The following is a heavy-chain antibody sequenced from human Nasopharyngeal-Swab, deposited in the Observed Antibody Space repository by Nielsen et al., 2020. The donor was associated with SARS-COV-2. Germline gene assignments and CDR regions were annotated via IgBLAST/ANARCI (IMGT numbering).Heavy chain of an antibody. CDR2: ISSSGSTI. D-gene: IGHD4-23*01. J-gene: IGHJ6*02. CDR3: ARDRHGDDSRNYYYGMDV. Sequence: GGSLRLSCAASGFTFSDYYMSWIRQAPGKGLEWVSYISSSGSTIYYADSVKGRFTISRDNAKKSLYLQMNSLRAEDTAVYYCARDRHGDDSRNYYYGMDVWGRGTTVSVSS. V-gene: IGHV3-11*01. CDR1: GFTFSDYY.